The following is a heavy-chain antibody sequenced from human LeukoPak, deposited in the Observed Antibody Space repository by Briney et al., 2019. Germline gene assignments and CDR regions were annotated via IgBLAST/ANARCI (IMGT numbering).Heavy chain of an antibody. CDR1: GYTFTGYY. D-gene: IGHD6-13*01. V-gene: IGHV1-2*02. CDR3: ARETAASNWFDP. Sequence: EASVKVSCKASGYTFTGYYMHWVRQAPGQGLEWMGWINPNSGGTNYAQKFQGRVTMTRDTSISTAYMELSRLRSDDTAVYYCARETAASNWFDPWGQGTLVTVSS. CDR2: INPNSGGT. J-gene: IGHJ5*02.